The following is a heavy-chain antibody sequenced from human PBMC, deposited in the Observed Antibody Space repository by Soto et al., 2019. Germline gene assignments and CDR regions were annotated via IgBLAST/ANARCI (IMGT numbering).Heavy chain of an antibody. CDR3: ARGALWFVEFADI. D-gene: IGHD3-10*01. V-gene: IGHV1-3*01. CDR1: GYTFTSYA. Sequence: QVQLVQSGAEVKKPGASVKVSCKASGYTFTSYAMHWVRQAPGQRLEWMGWINAGNGNTKYSQKFQGRVTITRDTSASTAYMELSSLRSEDTAVYYCARGALWFVEFADIWGQGTMVTVSS. J-gene: IGHJ3*02. CDR2: INAGNGNT.